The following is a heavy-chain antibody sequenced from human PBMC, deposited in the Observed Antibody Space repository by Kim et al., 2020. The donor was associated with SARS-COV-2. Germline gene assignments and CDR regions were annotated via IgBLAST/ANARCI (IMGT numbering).Heavy chain of an antibody. V-gene: IGHV3-72*01. CDR1: GITFSDHY. CDR3: ANNGMDV. CDR2: SRNKANSYTT. J-gene: IGHJ6*02. Sequence: GGSLRLSCAASGITFSDHYMDWVRQAPGKGLEWVGRSRNKANSYTTEYAASVNGRFTISRDDSKNSLYLQMNSLKTEDTAVYYCANNGMDVWGQGTTVTVSS.